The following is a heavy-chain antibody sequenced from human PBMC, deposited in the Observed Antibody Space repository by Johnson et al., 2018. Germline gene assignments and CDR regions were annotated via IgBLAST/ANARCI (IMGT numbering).Heavy chain of an antibody. V-gene: IGHV1-8*01. D-gene: IGHD6-6*01. Sequence: QVQLVESGAEVKKPGASVKVSCKASGYTFTSYDINWVRQATGQGLEWLGGMNPNSGHTGYAQQFQGRVTMTRNTSISTAYMELSSLRSEDTAVYYCARGVRNWFDPWGQGTLVTVSS. J-gene: IGHJ5*02. CDR3: ARGVRNWFDP. CDR1: GYTFTSYD. CDR2: MNPNSGHT.